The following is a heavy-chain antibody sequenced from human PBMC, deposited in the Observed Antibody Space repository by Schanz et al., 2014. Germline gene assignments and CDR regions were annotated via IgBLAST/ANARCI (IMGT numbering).Heavy chain of an antibody. CDR1: GGSISSGGYY. D-gene: IGHD5-18*01. J-gene: IGHJ5*02. V-gene: IGHV4-31*03. Sequence: QVPLQESGPGLVKPSQTLSLTCTVSGGSISSGGYYWSWIRQHPGKGLEWIGYIYHSGNTYYNPSLKSRVTISIDTSKNQFSLKLSSVTAADTAVYYCARKDTARVWFDPWGQGTQVTVSS. CDR2: IYHSGNT. CDR3: ARKDTARVWFDP.